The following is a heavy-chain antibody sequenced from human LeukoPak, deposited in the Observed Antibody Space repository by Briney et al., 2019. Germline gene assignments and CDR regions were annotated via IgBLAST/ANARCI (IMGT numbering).Heavy chain of an antibody. V-gene: IGHV3-23*01. D-gene: IGHD3-9*01. CDR1: GFTFSSYA. CDR2: ISGSGGST. J-gene: IGHJ4*02. Sequence: GGSLRLSCAASGFTFSSYAMSWVRQAPGKGLEWVSGISGSGGSTYYADSVKGRFTISRDNSKNTLYLQMNSLRAEDTALYYCAKRDFDDYFDYWGQGTVVTVSS. CDR3: AKRDFDDYFDY.